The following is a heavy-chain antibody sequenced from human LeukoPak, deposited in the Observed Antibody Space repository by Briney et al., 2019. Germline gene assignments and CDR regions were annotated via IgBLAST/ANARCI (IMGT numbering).Heavy chain of an antibody. CDR2: VPYDGSNK. CDR3: ARGNGYNWGAFVY. CDR1: GFTFSSYA. V-gene: IGHV3-30*07. J-gene: IGHJ4*02. D-gene: IGHD5-24*01. Sequence: GGSLRLSCAASGFTFSSYAMHWVRQAPGKGLEWVAVVPYDGSNKYYADSVKGRFTISRDNAKNSQYLQMNSLRAEDTAVYYCARGNGYNWGAFVYWGQRTLVTVSS.